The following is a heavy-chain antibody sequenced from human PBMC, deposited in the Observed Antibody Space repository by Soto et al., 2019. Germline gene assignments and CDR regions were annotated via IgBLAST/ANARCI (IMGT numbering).Heavy chain of an antibody. J-gene: IGHJ4*02. CDR2: IIPIFGTA. Sequence: QVQLEQSGAEVKKPGSSVKVSCKASGGTFSNYAISWVRQAPGQGLEWMGGIIPIFGTANYAQKLQDRVTITADESTSTAYMELSSLRSDDTAVYYCARSRSAGYDYFDSWGQGTLVTVSS. CDR3: ARSRSAGYDYFDS. D-gene: IGHD5-12*01. CDR1: GGTFSNYA. V-gene: IGHV1-69*12.